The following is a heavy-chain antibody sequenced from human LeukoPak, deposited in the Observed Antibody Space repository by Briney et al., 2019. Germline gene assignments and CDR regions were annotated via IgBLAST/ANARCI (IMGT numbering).Heavy chain of an antibody. CDR1: GGSISSYY. D-gene: IGHD5-12*01. J-gene: IGHJ1*01. CDR3: ASGGYSGYDTPAYQH. Sequence: SETLSLTCTVSGGSISSYYWSWIRQPPGKGLEWIGYIYYSGSTNYNPSFKSRVTISVDTSKNQFSLKLSSVTAADTAVYYCASGGYSGYDTPAYQHWGQGTLVTVSS. V-gene: IGHV4-59*01. CDR2: IYYSGST.